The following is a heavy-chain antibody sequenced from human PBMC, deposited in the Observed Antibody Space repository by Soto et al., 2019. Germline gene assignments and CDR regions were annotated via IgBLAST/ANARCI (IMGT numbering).Heavy chain of an antibody. J-gene: IGHJ4*02. CDR3: ARHSGSYFRDY. CDR2: IYHSGST. Sequence: QVQLQESGPGLVKPSGTLSLTCAVSGDSISSSNWWSWVRQPPGKGLEWIGEIYHSGSTNYNPSLKRRVTISVDKSKNHFSLNLSSVTAADTAVYYCARHSGSYFRDYWGQGTLVTVSS. D-gene: IGHD1-26*01. CDR1: GDSISSSNW. V-gene: IGHV4-4*02.